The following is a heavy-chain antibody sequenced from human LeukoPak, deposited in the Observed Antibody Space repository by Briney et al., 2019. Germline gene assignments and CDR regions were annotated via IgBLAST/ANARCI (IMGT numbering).Heavy chain of an antibody. CDR2: ISGSGGST. D-gene: IGHD3-10*01. J-gene: IGHJ4*02. Sequence: PGGSLRLSCAASGFTFSSYAMSWVRQAPGKGLEWVSAISGSGGSTYYADSVKGRFTISRDNSKNTLYLQMNSLRAEDTAVYYCAKWFFPGITMVRGVPAGYDYWGQGTLVTVSS. CDR3: AKWFFPGITMVRGVPAGYDY. V-gene: IGHV3-23*01. CDR1: GFTFSSYA.